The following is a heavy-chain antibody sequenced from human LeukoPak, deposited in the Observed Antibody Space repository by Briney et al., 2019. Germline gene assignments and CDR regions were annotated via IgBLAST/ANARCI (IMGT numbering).Heavy chain of an antibody. CDR3: GRPNPDSSGYYGSFDP. Sequence: SETLSLTCSVSGGSISSSSDYWGWVRQPPGKGLEWIGSIYHSETTYYNPSLKSRVIISVDTSKNQFSLKLNSVTAADTAVYYCGRPNPDSSGYYGSFDPWGQGILVTVSS. CDR2: IYHSETT. J-gene: IGHJ5*02. V-gene: IGHV4-39*01. CDR1: GGSISSSSDY. D-gene: IGHD3-22*01.